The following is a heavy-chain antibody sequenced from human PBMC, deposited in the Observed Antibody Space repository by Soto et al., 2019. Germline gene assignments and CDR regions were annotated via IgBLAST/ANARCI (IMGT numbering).Heavy chain of an antibody. D-gene: IGHD6-6*01. J-gene: IGHJ5*02. Sequence: SETLSLTCTVSGGSISSGGYYWSWIRQHPGKGLEWIGYIYYSGSTYYNPSLKSRITISVDTSKNQFSLKLSSVTAADTAVYYCARAVAARPFDPWGQGTLVTVSS. CDR1: GGSISSGGYY. CDR3: ARAVAARPFDP. CDR2: IYYSGST. V-gene: IGHV4-31*03.